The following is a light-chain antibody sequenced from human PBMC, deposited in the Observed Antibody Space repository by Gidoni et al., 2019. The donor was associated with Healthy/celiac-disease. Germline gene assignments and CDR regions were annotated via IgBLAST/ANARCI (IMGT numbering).Light chain of an antibody. Sequence: EIVLTRSQGTLSLSPGERATLSCRASQSVSSSYLSCYQQKPGQAPRLLNYGASSRATGIPHWFSSSGSWTDFTLTISRLEPEDVSVYYCQQYGSSPTLTFGQGTKVEIK. CDR1: QSVSSSY. CDR3: QQYGSSPTLT. J-gene: IGKJ1*01. CDR2: GAS. V-gene: IGKV3-20*01.